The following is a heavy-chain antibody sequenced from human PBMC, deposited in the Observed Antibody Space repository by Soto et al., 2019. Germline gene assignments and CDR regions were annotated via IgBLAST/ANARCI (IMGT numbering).Heavy chain of an antibody. Sequence: GGSLRLSCAASGFTFSSVAMSWVRQAPGKGLEWVSSITDSGGSTDYADSVKGRFTISRDNSRNTLYLQMNSLRADDTAVYYCAKLYWNPRYFDYWGQGTRVTVSS. CDR2: ITDSGGST. CDR3: AKLYWNPRYFDY. CDR1: GFTFSSVA. V-gene: IGHV3-23*01. J-gene: IGHJ4*02. D-gene: IGHD1-1*01.